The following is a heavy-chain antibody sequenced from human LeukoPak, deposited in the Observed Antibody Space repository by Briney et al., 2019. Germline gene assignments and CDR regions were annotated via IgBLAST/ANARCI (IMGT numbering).Heavy chain of an antibody. CDR2: IYYSGST. Sequence: SETLSLTCTVSGGSISSYYWSWIRQPTGKGLEWIGYIYYSGSTNYNPSLKSRVTISVDTSKNQFSLKLSSVTAADTAVYYCASSGEEDSNFDYWGQGTLVTVSS. V-gene: IGHV4-59*01. D-gene: IGHD7-27*01. CDR3: ASSGEEDSNFDY. J-gene: IGHJ4*02. CDR1: GGSISSYY.